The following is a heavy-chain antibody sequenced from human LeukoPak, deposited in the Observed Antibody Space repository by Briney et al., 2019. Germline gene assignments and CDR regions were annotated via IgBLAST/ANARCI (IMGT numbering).Heavy chain of an antibody. Sequence: PGGSLRLSCAASGFTFSSYGMHWVRQAPGKGLVWVSRINSDGSSTSYADSVKGRLTISRDNAKNSLYLQMNGLRAEDTALYYCAKSKYYYDSSGHHYLDFWGQGTLVTVSS. CDR1: GFTFSSYG. D-gene: IGHD3-22*01. J-gene: IGHJ4*02. V-gene: IGHV3-74*01. CDR2: INSDGSST. CDR3: AKSKYYYDSSGHHYLDF.